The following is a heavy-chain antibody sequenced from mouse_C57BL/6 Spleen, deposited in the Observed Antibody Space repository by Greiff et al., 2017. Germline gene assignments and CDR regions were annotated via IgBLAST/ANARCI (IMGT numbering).Heavy chain of an antibody. CDR3: ARRDGSPPFDY. Sequence: QVQLKQPGAELVKPGASVKLSCKASGYTFTSYWMHWVKQRPGQGLEWIGMIHPNSGSTNYNEKFKSKATLTVDKSSSTAYMQLSSLTSEDSAVYYCARRDGSPPFDYWGQGTTLTVSS. CDR1: GYTFTSYW. CDR2: IHPNSGST. D-gene: IGHD1-1*01. J-gene: IGHJ2*01. V-gene: IGHV1-64*01.